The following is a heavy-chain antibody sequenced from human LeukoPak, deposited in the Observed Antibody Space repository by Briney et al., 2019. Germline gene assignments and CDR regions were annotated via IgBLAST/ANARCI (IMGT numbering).Heavy chain of an antibody. CDR1: GFTFSSHA. CDR3: ARDWHDDTGYPDY. CDR2: ISYNGGDT. Sequence: GGSLRLSCSASGFTFSSHAMHWVRQAPGKGLEYVSAISYNGGDTYYTDSVKGRFTISRDNSKNTLYLQMNGLRAGDTAVYYCARDWHDDTGYPDYWGQGTLVTVSS. V-gene: IGHV3-64*04. J-gene: IGHJ4*02. D-gene: IGHD3-9*01.